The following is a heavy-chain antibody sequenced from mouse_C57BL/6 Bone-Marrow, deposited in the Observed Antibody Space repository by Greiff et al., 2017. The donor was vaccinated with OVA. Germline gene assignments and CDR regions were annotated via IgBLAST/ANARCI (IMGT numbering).Heavy chain of an antibody. J-gene: IGHJ3*01. CDR1: GFSLTSYG. CDR2: IWSGGST. D-gene: IGHD1-1*01. Sequence: VQLQQSGPGLVQPSQSLSITCTVSGFSLTSYGVHWVRQSPGKGLEWLGVIWSGGSTDDNAAFISRLSISKDNSKSQVFFKMNSLQADDTAIYYCARRGDYYGSAWFAYWGQGTLVTVSA. CDR3: ARRGDYYGSAWFAY. V-gene: IGHV2-2*01.